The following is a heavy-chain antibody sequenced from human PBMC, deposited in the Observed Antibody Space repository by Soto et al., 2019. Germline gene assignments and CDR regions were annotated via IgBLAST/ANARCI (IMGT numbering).Heavy chain of an antibody. CDR2: ISYDGSNR. Sequence: QVQLVESGGGVVQPGRSLRLSCAASGFTFSSYAMHWVCQAPGKGLEWVAVISYDGSNRYYADSVKGRFTISRDNSKNTLYLQMSSLRAEDTAVYYCARNSLDYGDYPYNWFDPWGQGTLVTVSS. CDR3: ARNSLDYGDYPYNWFDP. J-gene: IGHJ5*02. CDR1: GFTFSSYA. D-gene: IGHD4-17*01. V-gene: IGHV3-30-3*01.